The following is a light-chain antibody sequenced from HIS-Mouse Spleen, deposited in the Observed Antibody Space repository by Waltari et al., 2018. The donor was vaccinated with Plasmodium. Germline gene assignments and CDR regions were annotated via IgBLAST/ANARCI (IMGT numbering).Light chain of an antibody. J-gene: IGLJ2*01. CDR1: SSNIGNNY. Sequence: QSVLTQPPSVSAAPGQKVTISCSGSSSNIGNNYVSWYQQLPGTAPKLLIYDNNKRPLWMPDRFPGAKPGTSATLGITGLQTGDEADYYCGTWDSSLSAVVFGGGTKLTVL. CDR2: DNN. V-gene: IGLV1-51*01. CDR3: GTWDSSLSAVV.